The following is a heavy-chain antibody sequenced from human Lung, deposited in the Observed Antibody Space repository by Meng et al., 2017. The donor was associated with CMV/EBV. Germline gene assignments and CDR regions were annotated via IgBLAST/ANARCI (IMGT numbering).Heavy chain of an antibody. D-gene: IGHD4-17*01. CDR3: ALLLWGTSVPNGTP. CDR1: GFTFDDHG. V-gene: IGHV3-20*04. J-gene: IGHJ4*02. Sequence: GEXXKISCAASGFTFDDHGMSWVRQAAGKGLEWVSGIRWNGDTTAYTDSVKGRFTISRDNAKNSLYLQMNNLRAEDTAVYYCALLLWGTSVPNGTPWAQGTXVTVSS. CDR2: IRWNGDTT.